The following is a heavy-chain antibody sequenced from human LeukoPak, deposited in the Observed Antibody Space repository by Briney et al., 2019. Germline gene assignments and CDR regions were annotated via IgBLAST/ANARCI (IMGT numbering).Heavy chain of an antibody. D-gene: IGHD3-3*01. Sequence: SETLSLTCTVSGGSISNYYWSWIRQPPGKGQEWIGYIFYSGSTNYNPSLKSRVTMSVDTSKNQFSLKLSSVTAADTAVYYCARLYDFWSGYYRNFDYWGQGTLVTVSS. CDR1: GGSISNYY. V-gene: IGHV4-59*12. J-gene: IGHJ4*02. CDR3: ARLYDFWSGYYRNFDY. CDR2: IFYSGST.